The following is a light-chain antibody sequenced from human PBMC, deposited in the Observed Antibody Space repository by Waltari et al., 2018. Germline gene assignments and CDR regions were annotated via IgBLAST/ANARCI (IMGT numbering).Light chain of an antibody. Sequence: SYELTQPPSVPVSPGQTARITCSGDALSKKYAYWYQQRSGQAPVLVIYEDSKRPSGIPERFSGSSAGTTATLTISGAQVEDEADYYCFSTDDSGNHSVFGSGTKVTVL. CDR1: ALSKKY. V-gene: IGLV3-10*01. CDR3: FSTDDSGNHSV. J-gene: IGLJ6*01. CDR2: EDS.